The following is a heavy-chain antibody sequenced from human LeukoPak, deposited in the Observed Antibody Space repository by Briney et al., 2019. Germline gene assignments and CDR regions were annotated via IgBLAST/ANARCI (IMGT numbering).Heavy chain of an antibody. J-gene: IGHJ4*02. D-gene: IGHD6-13*01. CDR1: GGSISSSY. V-gene: IGHV4-59*01. CDR3: ARGPYSSRYDY. Sequence: SETLSLTCTVSGGSISSSYWSWIRQPPGKGLEWIGYIYYSGSTNYNPSLKSRVTMSVDTSKNQFSLNLSSVTAADTAVYYCARGPYSSRYDYWGQRTVVTVSS. CDR2: IYYSGST.